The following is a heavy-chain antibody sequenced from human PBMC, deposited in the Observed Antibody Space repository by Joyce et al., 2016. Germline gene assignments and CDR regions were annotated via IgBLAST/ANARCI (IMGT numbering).Heavy chain of an antibody. J-gene: IGHJ6*02. CDR3: GRGHYYAMDV. V-gene: IGHV3-74*03. CDR2: STSGARDT. CDR1: GFIFSGFW. Sequence: EVQLVESGGGLIQPGGSLRLSCAASGFIFSGFWLHWVRQAPGKGLVWVSTSTSGARDTTYVDSVKGRFTISRDNAKNILYLQMNNLGAEDTAVYYCGRGHYYAMDVWGQGTTVTVSS.